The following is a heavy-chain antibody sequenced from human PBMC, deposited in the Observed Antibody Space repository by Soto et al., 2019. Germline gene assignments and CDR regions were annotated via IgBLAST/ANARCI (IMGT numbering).Heavy chain of an antibody. V-gene: IGHV3-23*01. J-gene: IGHJ5*02. D-gene: IGHD6-13*01. Sequence: EVQLLESGGGLVQPGGSLRLSCAASGFTFSNYAMTWVRQAPGKGLEWVSGISGSGSSIYYADSVKGRFTISRDNSKNPLYLQMNSLRAEDTAVYYGAKGGDSSSWKNWFDPWGQGTLVTVSS. CDR1: GFTFSNYA. CDR3: AKGGDSSSWKNWFDP. CDR2: ISGSGSSI.